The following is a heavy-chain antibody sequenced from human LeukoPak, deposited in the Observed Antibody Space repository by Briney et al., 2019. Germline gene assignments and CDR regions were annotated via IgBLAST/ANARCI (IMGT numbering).Heavy chain of an antibody. D-gene: IGHD3-10*01. V-gene: IGHV3-30-3*01. CDR3: AKERGSNLLQFDY. CDR1: GFTLRTYA. Sequence: GRSLRLSCVASGFTLRTYAMHWVRQAPGKGLEWVAVISSDGSKKFYSDSVKGQFTISRDNSKNTLYLQMNSLRAEDTALYYCAKERGSNLLQFDYWGQGTLVTVSS. CDR2: ISSDGSKK. J-gene: IGHJ4*02.